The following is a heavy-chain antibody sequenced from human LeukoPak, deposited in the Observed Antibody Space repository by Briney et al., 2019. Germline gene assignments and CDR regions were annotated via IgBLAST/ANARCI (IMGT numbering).Heavy chain of an antibody. Sequence: ASVKVSCKASGYTFTSYGISWVRQAPGQGLEWMGWISAYNGNTNYAQKLQGRVTMTTDTSTSTAYMELRSLRSDDTAVYYCARGYCGSTSCQSPYNWFDPWGQGTLVTVSS. CDR3: ARGYCGSTSCQSPYNWFDP. D-gene: IGHD2-2*01. J-gene: IGHJ5*02. CDR2: ISAYNGNT. CDR1: GYTFTSYG. V-gene: IGHV1-18*01.